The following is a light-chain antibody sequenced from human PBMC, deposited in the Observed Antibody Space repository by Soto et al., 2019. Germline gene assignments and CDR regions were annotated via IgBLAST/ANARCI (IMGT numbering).Light chain of an antibody. Sequence: QPVLTQSPSASASLGASVKLTCTLSSGHSIYAIAWHQQQPEKGPRYLMKLNSDGSHYKGDGIPDRFSGSSSGSERYLTISSLQSEDEADYYCQTWGTGTHVVFGGGTKVTVL. J-gene: IGLJ2*01. CDR2: LNSDGSH. CDR3: QTWGTGTHVV. CDR1: SGHSIYA. V-gene: IGLV4-69*01.